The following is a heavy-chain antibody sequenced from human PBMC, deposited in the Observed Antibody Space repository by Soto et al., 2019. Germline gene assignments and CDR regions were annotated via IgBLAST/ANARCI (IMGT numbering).Heavy chain of an antibody. Sequence: SVKVSCKASGGTFSSYAISWVRQAPGQGLEWMGGIIPIFGTANYAQKFQGRVTITADESTSTAYMELSSLRSEDTAVYYCAGGYYGSGSGRYYYYGMDVWGQGTTVTVSS. V-gene: IGHV1-69*13. CDR3: AGGYYGSGSGRYYYYGMDV. J-gene: IGHJ6*02. D-gene: IGHD3-10*01. CDR1: GGTFSSYA. CDR2: IIPIFGTA.